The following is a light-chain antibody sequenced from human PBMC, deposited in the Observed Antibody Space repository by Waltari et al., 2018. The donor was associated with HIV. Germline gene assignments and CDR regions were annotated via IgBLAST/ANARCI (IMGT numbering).Light chain of an antibody. CDR2: AAS. Sequence: DIQMTQSPSSLSASVGDRVTITCRASQSISSYLNWYQQKPGKAPKLLIYAASSLQSGVPSRFSGSGSGTDFTLTISSLQPEDCATYYCQQGYSTPLAFGGGTKVEIK. V-gene: IGKV1-39*01. J-gene: IGKJ4*01. CDR1: QSISSY. CDR3: QQGYSTPLA.